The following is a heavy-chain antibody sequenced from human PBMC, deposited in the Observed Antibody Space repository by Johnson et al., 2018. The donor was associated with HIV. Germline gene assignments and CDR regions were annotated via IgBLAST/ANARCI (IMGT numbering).Heavy chain of an antibody. CDR3: AKDQWSSSWTNDAFDI. V-gene: IGHV3-30-3*01. CDR1: GFTFSSYA. D-gene: IGHD6-13*01. J-gene: IGHJ3*02. CDR2: LSYDGSNK. Sequence: QVLLVESGGGVVQPGRSLRLSCAASGFTFSSYAMHWVRQAPGKGLEWVAVLSYDGSNKYYADSVTGRFIISRDNSKNTLYLQRNSLRAEDTAGYYCAKDQWSSSWTNDAFDIWGQGTMVTVSS.